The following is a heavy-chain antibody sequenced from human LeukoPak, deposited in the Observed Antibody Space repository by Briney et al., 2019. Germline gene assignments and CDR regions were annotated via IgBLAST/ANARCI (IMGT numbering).Heavy chain of an antibody. CDR2: ISYDGSNK. CDR3: ARGPYYGMDV. CDR1: GFTFSSYA. J-gene: IGHJ6*02. V-gene: IGHV3-30-3*01. Sequence: GGSLRLSCAASGFTFSSYAMHWVRQAPGKGLEWVAVISYDGSNKYYADSVKGRFTISRDNSKNTLYLQMNSLRAEDTAVYYCARGPYYGMDVWGQGTTVTVSS.